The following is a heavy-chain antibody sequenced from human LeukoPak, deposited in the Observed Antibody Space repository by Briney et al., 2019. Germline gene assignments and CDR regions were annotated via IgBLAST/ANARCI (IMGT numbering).Heavy chain of an antibody. CDR2: IWYDGSNK. J-gene: IGHJ3*02. CDR3: ARDSSGAFDI. V-gene: IGHV3-33*08. Sequence: GGSLRLSCAASGFTFSSYWMSWVRQAPGKGLEWVAVIWYDGSNKYYADSVKGRFTISRDNSKNTLYLQMNSLRAEDTAVYYCARDSSGAFDIWGQGTMVTVSS. CDR1: GFTFSSYW. D-gene: IGHD6-25*01.